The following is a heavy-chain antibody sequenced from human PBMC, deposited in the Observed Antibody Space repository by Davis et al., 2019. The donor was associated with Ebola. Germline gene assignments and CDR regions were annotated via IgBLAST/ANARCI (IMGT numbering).Heavy chain of an antibody. D-gene: IGHD3-22*01. Sequence: PGGFLRLSCAASGFTFSSYWMHWVRQAPGKGLVWVSRSNSDGSSTSYADSVKGRFTISRDNAKNSLYLQMNSLRAEDTAVYYCAREGSYYGFDYWGQGTLVTVSS. CDR3: AREGSYYGFDY. CDR1: GFTFSSYW. CDR2: SNSDGSST. V-gene: IGHV3-74*01. J-gene: IGHJ4*02.